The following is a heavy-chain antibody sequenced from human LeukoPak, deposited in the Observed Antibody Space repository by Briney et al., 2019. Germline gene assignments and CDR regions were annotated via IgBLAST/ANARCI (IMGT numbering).Heavy chain of an antibody. CDR3: AITGIAVARYDY. D-gene: IGHD6-19*01. V-gene: IGHV3-74*01. CDR2: INSDGSST. J-gene: IGHJ4*02. Sequence: GGSLRLSCAASGLTFSRHWMHWVRQAPGKGLVWVSRINSDGSSTYYADSVKGRFTISRDNSKNTLYLQMNSLRAEDTAVYYCAITGIAVARYDYWGQGTLVTVSS. CDR1: GLTFSRHW.